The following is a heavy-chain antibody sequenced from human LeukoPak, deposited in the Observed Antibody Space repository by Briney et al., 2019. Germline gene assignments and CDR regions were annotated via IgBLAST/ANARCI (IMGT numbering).Heavy chain of an antibody. CDR2: IYYSGST. V-gene: IGHV4-59*08. J-gene: IGHJ4*02. CDR3: ARHGRSYYDSSGYQSFDC. D-gene: IGHD3-22*01. Sequence: PSETLSLTCTVSGGSISSYYWSWIRQPPGKGLEWIGYIYYSGSTNYNPSLKSRVTISVDTSKNQFSLKLSSVTAADTAVYYCARHGRSYYDSSGYQSFDCWGQGTLVTASS. CDR1: GGSISSYY.